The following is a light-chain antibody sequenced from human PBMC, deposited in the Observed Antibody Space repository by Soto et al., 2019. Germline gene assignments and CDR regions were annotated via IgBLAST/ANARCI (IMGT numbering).Light chain of an antibody. Sequence: EVVLTQSPATLSLSRGERATLSCRASESIGKFLAWYRQIPGQAPRLLIYDASNRATGIPDRFGGGGSGTDFTLTISSLEPEDFALYDCQQRSNMPPTFGQGTRLESK. J-gene: IGKJ5*01. CDR2: DAS. CDR1: ESIGKF. V-gene: IGKV3-11*01. CDR3: QQRSNMPPT.